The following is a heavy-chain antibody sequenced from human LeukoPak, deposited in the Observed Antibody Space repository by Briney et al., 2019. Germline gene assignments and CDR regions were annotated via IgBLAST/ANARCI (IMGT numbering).Heavy chain of an antibody. V-gene: IGHV3-21*01. J-gene: IGHJ4*02. CDR1: GFTFSSYS. D-gene: IGHD6-6*01. Sequence: GGSLRLSCAASGFTFSSYSMNWVRRAPGKGLEWVSSISSSSSYIYYADSVKGRFTISRDNAKNSLYLQMNSLRAEDTAVYYCARDRIAASRWFDYWGQGTLVTVSS. CDR3: ARDRIAASRWFDY. CDR2: ISSSSSYI.